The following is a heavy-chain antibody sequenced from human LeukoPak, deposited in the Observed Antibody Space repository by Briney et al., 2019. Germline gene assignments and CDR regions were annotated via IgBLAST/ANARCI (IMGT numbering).Heavy chain of an antibody. J-gene: IGHJ4*02. CDR3: ARFIAAPYYFDY. Sequence: GGSLRLSCAASGFTFSSYGMSWVRQAPGKGLEWVSAISGSGGSTYYADSVKGRFTISRDNSKNTLYLQMNSLRAEDTAVYYCARFIAAPYYFDYWGRGTLVTVSS. CDR2: ISGSGGST. CDR1: GFTFSSYG. V-gene: IGHV3-23*01. D-gene: IGHD6-13*01.